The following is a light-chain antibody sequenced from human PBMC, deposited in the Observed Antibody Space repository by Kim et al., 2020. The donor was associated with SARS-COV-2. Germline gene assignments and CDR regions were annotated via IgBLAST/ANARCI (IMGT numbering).Light chain of an antibody. Sequence: IQMTQSPSSLSASVGDRVTITCRASQSIGNYLNWYQHKPGKAPKLLIHAASSLQSDVPSRFSGSGSGTDFTLTISGLQPEDFTTYFCQQSYSTPQITFGPGTRLEIK. V-gene: IGKV1-39*01. CDR1: QSIGNY. CDR3: QQSYSTPQIT. CDR2: AAS. J-gene: IGKJ5*01.